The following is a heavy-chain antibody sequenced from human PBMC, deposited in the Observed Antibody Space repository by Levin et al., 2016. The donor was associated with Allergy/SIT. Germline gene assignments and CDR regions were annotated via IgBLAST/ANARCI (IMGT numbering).Heavy chain of an antibody. CDR1: GFTFSNYW. V-gene: IGHV3-7*01. J-gene: IGHJ4*02. CDR3: ASVRGIVTATRS. Sequence: GESLKISCAASGFTFSNYWMSWVRQAPGKGLEWVANIKQDGSEKYYVDSVKGRFTISRDNAKNSLYLQMNSLRAEDTALYYCASVRGIVTATRSWGQGTLVTVSS. CDR2: IKQDGSEK. D-gene: IGHD1-26*01.